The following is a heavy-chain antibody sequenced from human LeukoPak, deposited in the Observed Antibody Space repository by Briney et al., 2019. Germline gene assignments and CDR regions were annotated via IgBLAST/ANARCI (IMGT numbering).Heavy chain of an antibody. CDR2: MNPNSGNT. Sequence: ASVKVSCKASGYTFTGYYMHWVRQATGQGLEWMGWMNPNSGNTGYAQKFQGRVTMTRNTSISTAYMELSSLRSEDTAVYYCASYHSVGVDYWGQGTLVTVSS. V-gene: IGHV1-8*02. J-gene: IGHJ4*02. CDR3: ASYHSVGVDY. CDR1: GYTFTGYY. D-gene: IGHD2-15*01.